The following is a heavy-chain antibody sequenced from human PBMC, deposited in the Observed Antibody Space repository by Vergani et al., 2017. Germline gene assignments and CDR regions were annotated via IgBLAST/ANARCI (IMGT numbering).Heavy chain of an antibody. Sequence: QVQLQESGPGLVKPSETLSLTCAVSGFSIDNGYYWDWIRQPPGKGLECIGSIYRTGRTHFNPSLKSRVTITVDPSNNHFSLRLNSLTAAHTAVYYCARRSGIVYDIFSGTQYFFDFWGQGTLVTGSS. CDR3: ARRSGIVYDIFSGTQYFFDF. V-gene: IGHV4-38-2*01. D-gene: IGHD3-9*01. J-gene: IGHJ4*02. CDR1: GFSIDNGYY. CDR2: IYRTGRT.